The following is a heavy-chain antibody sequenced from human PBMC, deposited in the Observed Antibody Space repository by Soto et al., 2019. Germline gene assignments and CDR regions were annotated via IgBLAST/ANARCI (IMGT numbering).Heavy chain of an antibody. D-gene: IGHD6-19*01. Sequence: SETLSLTCTVSGVSISSSGYYWGWIRQPPGKGLEWIGSIYYSGSTYYTPSLQSRVAISVDTSKNQFSLKLNSVTAADTAVYYCTRRTVNIRTFYSGLKTHCFDYWGQGTLVTVSS. CDR2: IYYSGST. CDR3: TRRTVNIRTFYSGLKTHCFDY. V-gene: IGHV4-39*01. CDR1: GVSISSSGYY. J-gene: IGHJ4*02.